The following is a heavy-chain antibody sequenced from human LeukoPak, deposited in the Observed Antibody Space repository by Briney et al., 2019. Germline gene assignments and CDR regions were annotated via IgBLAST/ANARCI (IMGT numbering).Heavy chain of an antibody. Sequence: PSETLSLTCTVSGGSISSYYWSWIRQPAGKGLQWIGRIYTSGSTNYNPSLKSRVTMSVDTSKNQFSLKLSSVTAADTAVYYCASGVTVTKTNAFDIWDQGTMVTVSS. D-gene: IGHD4-17*01. CDR1: GGSISSYY. CDR2: IYTSGST. V-gene: IGHV4-4*07. J-gene: IGHJ3*02. CDR3: ASGVTVTKTNAFDI.